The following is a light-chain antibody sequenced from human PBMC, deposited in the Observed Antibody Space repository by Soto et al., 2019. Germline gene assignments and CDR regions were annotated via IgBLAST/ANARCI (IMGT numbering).Light chain of an antibody. J-gene: IGKJ4*01. Sequence: EIVLTQSPATLSLSPGERATLSCRASQSVISYLAWYQQKPGQAPRLLIYDASNSANGIPARFSGSGSGTAFTLTISSLEPEDLAVYYCQQRRHWPPLTFGGGTKVEI. CDR1: QSVISY. CDR3: QQRRHWPPLT. V-gene: IGKV3-11*01. CDR2: DAS.